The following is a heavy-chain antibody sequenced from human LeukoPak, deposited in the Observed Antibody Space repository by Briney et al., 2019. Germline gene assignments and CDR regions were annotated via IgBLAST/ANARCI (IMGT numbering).Heavy chain of an antibody. V-gene: IGHV4-39*07. CDR3: AKSGSGYFGPFDH. CDR2: IYHSGTT. Sequence: KASETLSLTCTVSGDSISTSTYSTTYYWGWIHQPPGKGLEWIGSIYHSGTTYYNPSLKSRVTISVDTSKNQFSLKLSSVTAADTAVYYCAKSGSGYFGPFDHWGQGTPVTVSS. D-gene: IGHD3-22*01. J-gene: IGHJ4*02. CDR1: GDSISTSTYSTTYY.